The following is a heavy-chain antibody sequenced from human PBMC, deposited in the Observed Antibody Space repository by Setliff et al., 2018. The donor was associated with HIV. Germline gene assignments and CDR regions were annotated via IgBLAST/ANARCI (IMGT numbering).Heavy chain of an antibody. V-gene: IGHV4-39*07. D-gene: IGHD3-9*01. CDR3: ARDPSQYLDFLFDPQPFNV. Sequence: SETLSLTCTVSGDSITNSMHYWSWIRQPPGKGLEFIGSIHYNDGKVYYNAALRSRVTISLDTSKRQFSLHLTSVTAADTAIYYCARDPSQYLDFLFDPQPFNVWGHGTMVTVSS. CDR1: GDSITNSMHY. J-gene: IGHJ3*01. CDR2: IHYNDGKV.